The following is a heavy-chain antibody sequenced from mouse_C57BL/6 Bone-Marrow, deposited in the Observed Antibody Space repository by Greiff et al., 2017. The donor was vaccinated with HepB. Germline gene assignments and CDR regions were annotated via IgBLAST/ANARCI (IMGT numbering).Heavy chain of an antibody. V-gene: IGHV5-16*01. Sequence: EVQVVESEGGLVQPGSSMKLSCTASGFTFSDYYMAWVRQVPEKGLEWVANINYDGSSTYYLDSLKSRFIISRDNAKNILYLQMSSLKSEDTATYYCARDGYGHYYAMDYWGQGTSVTVSS. J-gene: IGHJ4*01. CDR1: GFTFSDYY. D-gene: IGHD1-2*01. CDR2: INYDGSST. CDR3: ARDGYGHYYAMDY.